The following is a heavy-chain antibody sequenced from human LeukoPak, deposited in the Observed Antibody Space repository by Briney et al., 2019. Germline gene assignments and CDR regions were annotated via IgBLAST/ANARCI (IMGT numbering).Heavy chain of an antibody. CDR2: IKQDGSKK. D-gene: IGHD5-12*01. Sequence: GGSLRLSCAASGFTFSSYWMSWVRQAPGKGLEWMANIKQDGSKKYYADSVKGRFTISRYNSKNSMYLQMNSLRAEDTAVYYCTRDPNIGFDYGGQGTLVTVSS. CDR3: TRDPNIGFDY. V-gene: IGHV3-7*03. J-gene: IGHJ4*02. CDR1: GFTFSSYW.